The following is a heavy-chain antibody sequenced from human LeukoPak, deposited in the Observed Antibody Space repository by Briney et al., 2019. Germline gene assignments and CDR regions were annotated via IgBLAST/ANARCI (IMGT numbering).Heavy chain of an antibody. CDR3: ATDPQHDGDF. D-gene: IGHD1-1*01. V-gene: IGHV3-21*04. CDR2: ISSSSSYI. J-gene: IGHJ4*02. CDR1: GFTFSSYS. Sequence: PGGSLRLSCAASGFTFSSYSMNWARQAPGKGLEWVSSISSSSSYIYYAASVKGRFTISRDISKNTLFLEMNSLRAEDTAIYYCATDPQHDGDFWGQGTLVTVSS.